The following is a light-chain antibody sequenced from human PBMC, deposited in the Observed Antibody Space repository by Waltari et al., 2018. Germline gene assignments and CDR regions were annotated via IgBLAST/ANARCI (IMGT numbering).Light chain of an antibody. CDR2: DVL. Sequence: QSALTQPASVSGSPGQAITISCTATSSVVGDLTYVAWYQQHPGKAPKLIIYDVLHRPSGISNRFSGSKSGYTASLTISGLQAGDEAYYYCNSYTTTSTWVFGGGTKLTV. J-gene: IGLJ3*02. CDR3: NSYTTTSTWV. CDR1: SSVVGDLTY. V-gene: IGLV2-14*03.